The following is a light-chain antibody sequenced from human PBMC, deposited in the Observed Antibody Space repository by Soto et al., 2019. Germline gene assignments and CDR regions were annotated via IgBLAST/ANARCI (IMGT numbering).Light chain of an antibody. Sequence: EIVLTQSPGTMSLSPGERATLSCRASRSVSSNYLAWYQQKPGQAPRLLMYGVSTRATGIPDRFSGSGSGTDFTLTFSRLEPEDFAVYYCQQYGSSPWTFGQGTKVEIK. CDR1: RSVSSNY. CDR3: QQYGSSPWT. J-gene: IGKJ1*01. V-gene: IGKV3-20*01. CDR2: GVS.